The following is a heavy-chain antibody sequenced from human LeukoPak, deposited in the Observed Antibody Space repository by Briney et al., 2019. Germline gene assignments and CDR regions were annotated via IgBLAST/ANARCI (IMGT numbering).Heavy chain of an antibody. CDR1: GYTFTSYY. V-gene: IGHV3-30*18. Sequence: SCKASGYTFTSYYMHWVRQAPGKGLEWVAVISYDGSNKYYADSVKGRFTISRDNSKNTLYLQMNSLRAEDTAVYYCAKDHGTLINFFYYYYYGMDVWGQGTTVTVSS. J-gene: IGHJ6*02. CDR3: AKDHGTLINFFYYYYYGMDV. CDR2: ISYDGSNK. D-gene: IGHD3-10*01.